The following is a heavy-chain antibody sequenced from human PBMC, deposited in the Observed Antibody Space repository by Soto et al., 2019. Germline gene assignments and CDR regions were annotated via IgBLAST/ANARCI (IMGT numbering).Heavy chain of an antibody. V-gene: IGHV1-24*01. J-gene: IGHJ4*02. CDR1: GYTLTELS. Sequence: ASVKVSCKVSGYTLTELSMHWVRQAPGKGLEWMGGFDPEDGETIYAQKFQGRVTMTEDTSTDTAYMELSSLRSEDTAVYYCASQGRYFDWLLPRFDSWGQGTLVTVSS. CDR3: ASQGRYFDWLLPRFDS. D-gene: IGHD3-9*01. CDR2: FDPEDGET.